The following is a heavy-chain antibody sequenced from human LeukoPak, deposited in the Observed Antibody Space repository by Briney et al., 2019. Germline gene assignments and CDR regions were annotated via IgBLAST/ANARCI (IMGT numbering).Heavy chain of an antibody. CDR1: GGSFSGYY. D-gene: IGHD2-21*02. V-gene: IGHV4-34*01. J-gene: IGHJ4*02. CDR2: INHSGST. Sequence: SETLSLTCAVYGGSFSGYYWSWLRRPPGKGLEWIGEINHSGSTNYNPSLKSRVTISVDTSKNQFPLKLSSVTAADTAVYYCARGSYCGGDCYPRPFDYWGQGTLVTVSS. CDR3: ARGSYCGGDCYPRPFDY.